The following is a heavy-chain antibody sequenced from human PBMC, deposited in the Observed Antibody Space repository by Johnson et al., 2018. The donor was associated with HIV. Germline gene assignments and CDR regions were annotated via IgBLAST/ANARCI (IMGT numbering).Heavy chain of an antibody. Sequence: QVQLVESGGGVVRPGGSLTLSCVASGLSFSNFGIHWVRQAPGKGPAWVAVLSFDGNLKKYADSVRGRFTISRDNSKNTLYLQMNSLRAEDTAVYYCAKDRSGSADAFDIWGQGTMVTVSS. CDR1: GLSFSNFG. D-gene: IGHD1-26*01. V-gene: IGHV3-30*18. CDR2: LSFDGNLK. CDR3: AKDRSGSADAFDI. J-gene: IGHJ3*02.